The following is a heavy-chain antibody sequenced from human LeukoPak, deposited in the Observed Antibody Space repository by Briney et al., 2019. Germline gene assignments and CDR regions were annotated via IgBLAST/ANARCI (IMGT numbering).Heavy chain of an antibody. CDR3: ALSGCRLTNADGFDI. CDR2: IYPGDSYT. CDR1: GYSFTNYW. D-gene: IGHD3-9*01. Sequence: GESLKISCRGSGYSFTNYWINWVRQMPGKGLEWMGIIYPGDSYTRYSPSFQGQVTISVDKSISTAYLQWSSLKASDTAMYYCALSGCRLTNADGFDIWGQGTMVTVSS. V-gene: IGHV5-51*01. J-gene: IGHJ3*02.